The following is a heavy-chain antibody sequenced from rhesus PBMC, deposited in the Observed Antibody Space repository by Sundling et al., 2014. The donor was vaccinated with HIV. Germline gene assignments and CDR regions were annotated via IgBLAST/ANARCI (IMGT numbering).Heavy chain of an antibody. CDR2: IYGSGSSS. D-gene: IGHD1-26*01. CDR1: GGSISSSY. Sequence: QLQLQESGPGLVKPSETLSVTCAVSGGSISSSYWSWIRQAPGKGLEWIGYIYGSGSSSNYNSSLKSRVTISKDTSKNQFSLKLTSVTAADTAIYYCASSVTGTTRYFDLWGPGTPVTISS. V-gene: IGHV4-169*02. J-gene: IGHJ2*01. CDR3: ASSVTGTTRYFDL.